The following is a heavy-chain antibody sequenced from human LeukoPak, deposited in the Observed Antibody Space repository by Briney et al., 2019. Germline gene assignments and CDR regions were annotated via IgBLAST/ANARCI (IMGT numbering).Heavy chain of an antibody. D-gene: IGHD1-26*01. J-gene: IGHJ4*02. Sequence: PGGSLRLSCAASGFTFSNFLMTWVRQAPGKGPEWVSAISGSGGDTYYADSVKGRFTISRDNSKNTLYLQMNSLRAEDTAVYYCAKKGATTGDFDYGGQGTLVTVSS. CDR2: ISGSGGDT. CDR1: GFTFSNFL. CDR3: AKKGATTGDFDY. V-gene: IGHV3-23*01.